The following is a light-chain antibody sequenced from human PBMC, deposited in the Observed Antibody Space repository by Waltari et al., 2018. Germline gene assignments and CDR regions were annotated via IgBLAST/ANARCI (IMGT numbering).Light chain of an antibody. CDR3: QQYHSFSLT. J-gene: IGKJ4*01. CDR2: DAS. CDR1: QSISTW. Sequence: DIQMTQSPSTLSASVGDRVTITCRASQSISTWLAWYQQKPGKVPKLLILDASNLESGVPSRFSGSGSGTEFTLTISSLQPDDFAIYYCQQYHSFSLTFGGGTKVAIK. V-gene: IGKV1-5*01.